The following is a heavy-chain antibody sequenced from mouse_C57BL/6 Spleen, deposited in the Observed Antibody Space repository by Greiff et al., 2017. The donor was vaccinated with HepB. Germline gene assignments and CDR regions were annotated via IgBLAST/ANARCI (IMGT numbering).Heavy chain of an antibody. CDR1: GYTFTDYG. Sequence: QVQLQQSGAELVRPGASVTLSCKASGYTFTDYGMHWVKQTPVHGLEWIGAIDPETGGTAYTQKFKGKAILTADKSSSTAYMELRSLTSEDSAVYYCTSSSNYEGGAGFAYWGQGTLVTVSA. J-gene: IGHJ3*01. D-gene: IGHD2-5*01. V-gene: IGHV1-15*01. CDR2: IDPETGGT. CDR3: TSSSNYEGGAGFAY.